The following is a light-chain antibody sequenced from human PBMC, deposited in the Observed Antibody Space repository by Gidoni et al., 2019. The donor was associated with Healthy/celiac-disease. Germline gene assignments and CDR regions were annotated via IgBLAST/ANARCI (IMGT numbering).Light chain of an antibody. CDR1: QSVSSY. V-gene: IGKV3-11*01. CDR3: QQRSNWPRGT. J-gene: IGKJ1*01. CDR2: DAS. Sequence: EIVLTQSPATLSLSPGERATLSCRASQSVSSYLAWYQQTPGQAPRLLIYDASNRATGIPARFSGSGSGTDFTLTISSLEPEDFAVYYCQQRSNWPRGTFXXXTKVEIK.